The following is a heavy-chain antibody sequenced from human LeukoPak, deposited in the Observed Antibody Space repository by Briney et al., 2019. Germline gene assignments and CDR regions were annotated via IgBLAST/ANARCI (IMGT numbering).Heavy chain of an antibody. V-gene: IGHV4-30-4*01. CDR3: ARSSTTTVVNDY. Sequence: PSQTLSLTCTVSSGSISSGDDYWSRIRLPPGKGLEWIGYIYYSGSTYYNPSLKSRVTISVDTSKNQFSLKLSSVTAADTAVYYCARSSTTTVVNDYWGQGSLVTVSS. D-gene: IGHD4-23*01. J-gene: IGHJ4*02. CDR1: SGSISSGDDY. CDR2: IYYSGST.